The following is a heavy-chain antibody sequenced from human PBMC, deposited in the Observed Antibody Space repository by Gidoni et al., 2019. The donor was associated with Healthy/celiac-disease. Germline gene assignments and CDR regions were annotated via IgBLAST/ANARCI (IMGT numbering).Heavy chain of an antibody. CDR2: ISSSISYI. J-gene: IGHJ5*02. Sequence: EVQLVESGGGLVKPGGSLRLSCAAYGVTFSSSSMNWVRQAPVKGMECVSSISSSISYIYYADSVKGRFTISRDNAKNSLYLPMNSLRAEDTAVYYCARDFDWRNNWFDPWGQGTLVTVSS. CDR1: GVTFSSSS. D-gene: IGHD3-9*01. V-gene: IGHV3-21*01. CDR3: ARDFDWRNNWFDP.